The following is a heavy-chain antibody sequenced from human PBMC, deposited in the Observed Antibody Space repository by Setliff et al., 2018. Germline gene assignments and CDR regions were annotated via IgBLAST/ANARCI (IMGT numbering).Heavy chain of an antibody. CDR1: GYSISSGYI. J-gene: IGHJ6*02. V-gene: IGHV4-30-4*08. D-gene: IGHD2-21*01. CDR3: ARGGEGALGIPYYGMDV. CDR2: IYYSGST. Sequence: SETLSLTCTVPGYSISSGYIWSWIRQPPGKGLEWIGYIYYSGSTYYNPSLKSRVTISVDTSKNQFSLKLSSVTAADTAVYYCARGGEGALGIPYYGMDVWGQGTTVTVSS.